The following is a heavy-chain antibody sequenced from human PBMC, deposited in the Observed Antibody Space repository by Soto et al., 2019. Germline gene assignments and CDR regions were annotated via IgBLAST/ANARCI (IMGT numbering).Heavy chain of an antibody. Sequence: ASVKLSRKSSGGTFSSYPMRCVLHGPGQRLEWMGWINAGNGNTKYSQKFQGRVTITRDTSASTAYMKLSSLRSEDTAVYYCARALPDYTTVYGMDVGGQGSTVTVSS. V-gene: IGHV1-3*01. CDR1: GGTFSSYP. CDR3: ARALPDYTTVYGMDV. CDR2: INAGNGNT. J-gene: IGHJ6*02. D-gene: IGHD4-4*01.